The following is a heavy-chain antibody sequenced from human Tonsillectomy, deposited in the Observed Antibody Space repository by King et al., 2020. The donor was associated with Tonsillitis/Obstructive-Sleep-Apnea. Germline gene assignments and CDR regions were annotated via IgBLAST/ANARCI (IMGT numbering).Heavy chain of an antibody. J-gene: IGHJ4*02. CDR1: GFTFSSYG. D-gene: IGHD6-13*01. CDR2: ISYDGSKK. Sequence: VQLVESGGGVVQPGRSLRLSCAASGFTFSSYGMHWVRQAPGKGLEWVAVISYDGSKKYYADSVKGRFTISRDNSKNTVYLQMNSLRAEDTAVYYCAKDRSSSWSFDYWGQGTLVTVSS. CDR3: AKDRSSSWSFDY. V-gene: IGHV3-30*18.